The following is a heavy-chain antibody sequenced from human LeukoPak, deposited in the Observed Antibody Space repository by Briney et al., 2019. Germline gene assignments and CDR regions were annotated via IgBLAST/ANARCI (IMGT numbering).Heavy chain of an antibody. J-gene: IGHJ1*01. CDR1: GFTFTRYW. D-gene: IGHD6-13*01. CDR3: ARGASVAAAGASP. CDR2: INPEGSGT. V-gene: IGHV3-74*01. Sequence: GGSLRLSCAASGFTFTRYWMHWVRHTPGKGLVWVSRINPEGSGTVYADSVKGRFTISRDNAKNTLYLQINSLRAEDTAVYYCARGASVAAAGASPWGRGTLVTVSS.